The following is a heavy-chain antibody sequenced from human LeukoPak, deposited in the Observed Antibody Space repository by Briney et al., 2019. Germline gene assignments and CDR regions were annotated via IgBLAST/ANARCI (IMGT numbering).Heavy chain of an antibody. J-gene: IGHJ4*02. CDR3: ARGRTGAAALDF. D-gene: IGHD6-13*01. V-gene: IGHV4-34*01. Sequence: SETLSLTCAAYGASFSGHYWTYIRQPPGKGLEWIGESTHSGSTNYNPSLKSRVTISVDTSKNQFSLKLTSVTAADTAVYYCARGRTGAAALDFWGPGTLVTVSS. CDR1: GASFSGHY. CDR2: STHSGST.